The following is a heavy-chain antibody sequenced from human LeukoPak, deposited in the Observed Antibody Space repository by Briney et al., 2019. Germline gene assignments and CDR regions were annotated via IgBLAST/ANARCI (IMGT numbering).Heavy chain of an antibody. Sequence: SETLSLTCAVYGGSFSGYYGSWIRQPPGKGLEWIGEINHSGSTNYNPSLKSRVTISVDTSKNQFSLKLSSVTAADTAVYYCARASGRGPYGMDVWGQGTTVTVSS. V-gene: IGHV4-34*01. CDR2: INHSGST. J-gene: IGHJ6*02. CDR3: ARASGRGPYGMDV. CDR1: GGSFSGYY. D-gene: IGHD3-10*01.